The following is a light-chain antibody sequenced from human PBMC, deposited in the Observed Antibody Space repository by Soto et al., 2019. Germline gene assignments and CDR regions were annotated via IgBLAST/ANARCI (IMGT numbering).Light chain of an antibody. V-gene: IGLV1-40*01. CDR1: SSNIGAGYD. CDR2: GNN. J-gene: IGLJ1*01. CDR3: QSYDSSLSGSV. Sequence: QSVLTQPPSVSGAPGQRVTISCTGSSSNIGAGYDVHWYQQLPGTAPKLLIYGNNNRPSGVPDRFSGSKSGTSASLAITGLQAEEEADYYCQSYDSSLSGSVFGPGTKVTVL.